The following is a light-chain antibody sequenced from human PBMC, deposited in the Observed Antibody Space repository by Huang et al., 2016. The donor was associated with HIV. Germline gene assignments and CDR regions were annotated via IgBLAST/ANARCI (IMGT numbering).Light chain of an antibody. Sequence: EVVLTQPPATLSLSPGERATLSGRASQSVSRYLAWYQQKPGQAPRHLIYDASNRATGIPARFSGSGSGTDFTLTISSLEPEDFALYYCQQRGGWLPYTFGQGTKLEIK. V-gene: IGKV3-11*01. CDR3: QQRGGWLPYT. CDR2: DAS. J-gene: IGKJ2*01. CDR1: QSVSRY.